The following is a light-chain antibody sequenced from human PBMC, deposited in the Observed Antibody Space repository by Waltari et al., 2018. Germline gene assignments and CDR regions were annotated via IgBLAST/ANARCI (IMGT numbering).Light chain of an antibody. J-gene: IGLJ2*01. CDR3: SSQSSNDVVL. V-gene: IGLV2-14*01. CDR2: DVS. CDR1: SNDVGGYHS. Sequence: QSALTQPASVSGSPGQSVTIFCAGTSNDVGGYHSVPWYQEHPGQAPRVIIYDVSARPAGVSDRFSGSKSGNTDSLTITGLQAEDEADYYCSSQSSNDVVLFGGGTKLTVL.